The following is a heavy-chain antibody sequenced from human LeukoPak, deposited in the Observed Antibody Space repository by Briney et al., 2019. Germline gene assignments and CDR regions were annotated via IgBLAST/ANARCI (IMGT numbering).Heavy chain of an antibody. D-gene: IGHD2-2*02. J-gene: IGHJ4*02. CDR3: ARSLRYCSSTSCYKGDY. V-gene: IGHV4-34*01. CDR1: GGSFSGYY. CDR2: INHSGST. Sequence: SETLSLTCAVYGGSFSGYYWSWIRQPPGKGLEWIGEINHSGSTNYNPSLKSRVTISVDTSKNQFSLKLSSVTAADTAVYYCARSLRYCSSTSCYKGDYWGQGTLVTVSS.